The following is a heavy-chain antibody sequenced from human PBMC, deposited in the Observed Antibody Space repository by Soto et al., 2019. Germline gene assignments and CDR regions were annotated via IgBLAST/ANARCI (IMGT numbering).Heavy chain of an antibody. CDR3: ARRPSEPAGP. V-gene: IGHV3-21*01. Sequence: EVQLVESGGGLVKPGGSLRLSCATSGFTFSTYMMNWIRQAPGKGLEWVSSITSTSNYIYYADSVKGRFTISRDNAKNSLYLQMDSLRAEDTAVYYCARRPSEPAGPWGQGTLVTVSS. J-gene: IGHJ5*02. CDR1: GFTFSTYM. CDR2: ITSTSNYI.